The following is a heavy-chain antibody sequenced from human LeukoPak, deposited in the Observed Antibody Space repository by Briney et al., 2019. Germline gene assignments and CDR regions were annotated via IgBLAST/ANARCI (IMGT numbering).Heavy chain of an antibody. CDR1: GGSISSSNW. CDR3: ARAYSSSWYWNWFDP. CDR2: IYHSGST. V-gene: IGHV4-4*02. D-gene: IGHD6-13*01. Sequence: SGTLSLTCAVSGGSISSSNWWSWVRQPPGKGLEWIGEIYHSGSTYYNPSLKSRVTISVDTSKNQFSLKVSSVSAADTAVYYCARAYSSSWYWNWFDPWGQGTLVTVSS. J-gene: IGHJ5*02.